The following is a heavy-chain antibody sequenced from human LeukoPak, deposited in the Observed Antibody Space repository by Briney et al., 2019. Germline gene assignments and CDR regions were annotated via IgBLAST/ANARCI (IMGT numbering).Heavy chain of an antibody. CDR1: GYTFTGYY. Sequence: ASVKVSCKASGYTFTGYYMRWVRQAPGQGLEWMGWINPNSGGTNYAQKFQGRVTMTRDTSISTAYMELSRLRSDDTAVYYCARDGSRITMVRGVIITGANWFDPWGQGTLVTVSS. D-gene: IGHD3-10*01. J-gene: IGHJ5*02. CDR2: INPNSGGT. V-gene: IGHV1-2*02. CDR3: ARDGSRITMVRGVIITGANWFDP.